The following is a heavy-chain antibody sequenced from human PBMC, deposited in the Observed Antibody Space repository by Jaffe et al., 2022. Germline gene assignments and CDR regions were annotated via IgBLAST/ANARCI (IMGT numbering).Heavy chain of an antibody. CDR1: GGTFSSYA. CDR2: IIPIFGTA. CDR3: ARGVDIVVVPAANYYYYYYMDV. V-gene: IGHV1-69*01. Sequence: QVQLVQSGAEVKKPGSSVKVSCKASGGTFSSYAISWVRQAPGQGLEWMGGIIPIFGTANYAQKFQGRVTITADESTSTAYMELSSLRSEDTAVYYCARGVDIVVVPAANYYYYYYMDVWGKGTTVTVSS. J-gene: IGHJ6*03. D-gene: IGHD2-2*03.